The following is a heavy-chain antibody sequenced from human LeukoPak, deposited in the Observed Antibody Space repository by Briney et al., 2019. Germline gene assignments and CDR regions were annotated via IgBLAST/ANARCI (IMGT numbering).Heavy chain of an antibody. CDR3: VKEHVDRAFTRSFEI. V-gene: IGHV3-23*01. D-gene: IGHD3-10*01. CDR2: ISDTRT. CDR1: GFTFSTNP. J-gene: IGHJ3*02. Sequence: GGSLRLSCAASGFTFSTNPMSWVRQAPGKGLEWVSAISDTRTYYADAVKGRFRISRDNSKNTVFLQMNSLRGEDTAVYYCVKEHVDRAFTRSFEIWGQGTVVTVSS.